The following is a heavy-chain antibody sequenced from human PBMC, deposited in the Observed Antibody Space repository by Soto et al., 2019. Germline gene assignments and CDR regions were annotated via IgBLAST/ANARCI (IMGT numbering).Heavy chain of an antibody. Sequence: SETLSLTCAVYGGSFSGYYCSWIRQPPGKGLEWIGELYDSGSINYNASLKSRVSISVDTSKNQFSLKLSSVAAADTAVYYCARGLGGVQHWGQGTLVTVSS. CDR2: LYDSGSI. V-gene: IGHV4-34*01. CDR1: GGSFSGYY. J-gene: IGHJ1*01. CDR3: ARGLGGVQH.